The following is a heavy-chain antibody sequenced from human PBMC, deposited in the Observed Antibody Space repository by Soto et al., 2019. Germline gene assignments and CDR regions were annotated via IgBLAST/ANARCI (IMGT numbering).Heavy chain of an antibody. V-gene: IGHV5-51*01. D-gene: IGHD3-10*01. CDR2: IYPGDSDT. Sequence: PGESLKISCKGSGYSFTTYWIGWVRQMPGKGLECMGIIYPGDSDTRYSPSFQGQVTISADKSISTAYLQWSSLKASDTAMYYCARAMVRGKNYYGMDVWGQGTKVTVSS. CDR3: ARAMVRGKNYYGMDV. J-gene: IGHJ6*02. CDR1: GYSFTTYW.